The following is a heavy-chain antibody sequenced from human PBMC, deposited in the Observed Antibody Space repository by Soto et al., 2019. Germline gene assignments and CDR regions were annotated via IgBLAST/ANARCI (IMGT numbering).Heavy chain of an antibody. CDR1: GFNFSSYW. CDR3: GREGYNWNDPITWGTDY. D-gene: IGHD1-20*01. Sequence: GGSLRLSCAASGFNFSSYWMTWVRQAPGKGLEWVANIKQDGSERYYVDSVKGRFTISRDDAKNSLSLQMNSLRAEDTAVYYCGREGYNWNDPITWGTDYWGQGTLVTVSS. CDR2: IKQDGSER. V-gene: IGHV3-7*03. J-gene: IGHJ4*02.